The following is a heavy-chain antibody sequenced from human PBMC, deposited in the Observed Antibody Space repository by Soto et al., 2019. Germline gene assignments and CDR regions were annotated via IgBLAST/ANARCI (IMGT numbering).Heavy chain of an antibody. Sequence: LSLTCGISGDSVSSNSAAWNWLRQSPSRGLEWLGRTYYRSKWYNDYAVSVESRITINPDTSKNHFSLQLNFVTPEDTAVYFCARGEQYSGRIFDYWGQGTLVTVSS. CDR3: ARGEQYSGRIFDY. D-gene: IGHD1-26*01. CDR2: TYYRSKWYN. J-gene: IGHJ4*02. V-gene: IGHV6-1*01. CDR1: GDSVSSNSAA.